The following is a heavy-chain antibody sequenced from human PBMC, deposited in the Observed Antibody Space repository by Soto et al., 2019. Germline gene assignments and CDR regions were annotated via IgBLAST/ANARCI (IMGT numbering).Heavy chain of an antibody. V-gene: IGHV3-66*01. Sequence: GSLRLSCAASGFTVSSNYMSWVRQAPGKGLEWVSVIYSGGTTYYADSVKGRFTISRDNSKNTLYLQMNSLRAEDTAVYYCARNGDSSDYRGWFDPWGQGTLVTVFS. CDR1: GFTVSSNY. CDR2: IYSGGTT. D-gene: IGHD3-22*01. CDR3: ARNGDSSDYRGWFDP. J-gene: IGHJ5*02.